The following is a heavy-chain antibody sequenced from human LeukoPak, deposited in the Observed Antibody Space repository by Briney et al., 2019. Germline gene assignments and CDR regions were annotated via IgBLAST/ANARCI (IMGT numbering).Heavy chain of an antibody. D-gene: IGHD2-8*01. J-gene: IGHJ4*02. CDR2: ISSSSNTI. V-gene: IGHV3-48*04. Sequence: PGGSLRLSCAASGFTFSSYSMNWVRQAPGKGLEWVSYISSSSNTIHYADSVKGRFTISRDNVKNSLYLQMNSLRAEDTATYYCATGVYYFDYWGQGTLVTVSS. CDR1: GFTFSSYS. CDR3: ATGVYYFDY.